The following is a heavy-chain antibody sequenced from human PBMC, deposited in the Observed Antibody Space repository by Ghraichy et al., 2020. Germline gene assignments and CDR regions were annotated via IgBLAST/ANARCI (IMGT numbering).Heavy chain of an antibody. CDR1: GFTFSSYG. J-gene: IGHJ6*02. CDR3: ARSVHSGSQRDYYYGMDV. D-gene: IGHD1-26*01. CDR2: IWYDGSNK. V-gene: IGHV3-33*01. Sequence: GGSLRLSCAASGFTFSSYGMHWVRQAPGKGLEWVAVIWYDGSNKYYADSVKGRFTISRDNSKNTLYLQMNSLRAEDTAVYYCARSVHSGSQRDYYYGMDVWGQGTTVTVSS.